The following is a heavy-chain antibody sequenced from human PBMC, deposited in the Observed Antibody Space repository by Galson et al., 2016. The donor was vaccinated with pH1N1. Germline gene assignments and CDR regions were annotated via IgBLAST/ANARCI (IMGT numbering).Heavy chain of an antibody. CDR3: ARGGYCSGGSCYDVFDY. CDR1: GYTFTDYD. V-gene: IGHV1-8*01. Sequence: SVKVSCKASGYTFTDYDINWVRQGTGQGIEWMAWMNPNNDNTGYAQKFQGRFNMTRNTSISTAYMELSSLRSEDTAVYYCARGGYCSGGSCYDVFDYWGQGTLVTVS. CDR2: MNPNNDNT. D-gene: IGHD2-15*01. J-gene: IGHJ4*02.